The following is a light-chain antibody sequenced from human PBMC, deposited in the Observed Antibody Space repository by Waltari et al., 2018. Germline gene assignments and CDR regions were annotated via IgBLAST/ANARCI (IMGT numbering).Light chain of an antibody. CDR3: QQYYITPLS. Sequence: DIVMTQSPDSLAVSLGERATIHCKSSQDVLYSSDNRNYLAWYQQKPGQPPNLLIYWASTRESGVPDRFSGSGSGTDFTLTISSLQAEDVAVYYCQQYYITPLSFGGGTKVEIK. V-gene: IGKV4-1*01. J-gene: IGKJ4*01. CDR1: QDVLYSSDNRNY. CDR2: WAS.